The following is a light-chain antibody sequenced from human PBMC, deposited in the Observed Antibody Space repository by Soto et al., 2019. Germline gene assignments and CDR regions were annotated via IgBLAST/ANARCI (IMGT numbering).Light chain of an antibody. CDR2: DAS. CDR1: ESVSRN. CDR3: QQYGSSRGLT. Sequence: EIVVTQSPATLSVSPVERATLCCISSESVSRNLAWYQQKPGQAPRLLIYDASTRATGIPDRFSGGGSGTDFTLTISRLEPEDFAVYYCQQYGSSRGLTFGGGTKVDIK. V-gene: IGKV3-20*01. J-gene: IGKJ4*01.